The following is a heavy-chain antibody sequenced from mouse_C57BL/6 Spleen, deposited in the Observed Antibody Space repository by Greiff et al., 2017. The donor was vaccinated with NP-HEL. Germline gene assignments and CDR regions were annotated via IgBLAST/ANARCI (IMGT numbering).Heavy chain of an antibody. V-gene: IGHV8-8*01. CDR1: GFSLSTFGMG. Sequence: QVQLKESGPGILQPSQTLSLTCSFSGFSLSTFGMGVGWIRQPSGKGLEWLAHIWWDDDKYYNPALKSRLTISKDTSKNQGFLKIANVDTADTATYYCARIGLNWGEYAMDYWGQGTSVTVSS. D-gene: IGHD4-1*01. CDR3: ARIGLNWGEYAMDY. J-gene: IGHJ4*01. CDR2: IWWDDDK.